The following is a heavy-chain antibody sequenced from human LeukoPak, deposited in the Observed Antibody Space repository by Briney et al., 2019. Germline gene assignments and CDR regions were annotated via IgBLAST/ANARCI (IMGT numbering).Heavy chain of an antibody. CDR2: ISGSGGST. D-gene: IGHD1-7*01. V-gene: IGHV3-23*01. J-gene: IGHJ6*03. CDR3: AKRRGLELLYYYYMDV. Sequence: PGGSLRLSCAASGFTFISYAMSWVRQAPVKGLEWVSIISGSGGSTYYADSVKGRFTISRDNSKNTLYLQMNSLRAEDTAVYYCAKRRGLELLYYYYMDVWGKGTTVTVSS. CDR1: GFTFISYA.